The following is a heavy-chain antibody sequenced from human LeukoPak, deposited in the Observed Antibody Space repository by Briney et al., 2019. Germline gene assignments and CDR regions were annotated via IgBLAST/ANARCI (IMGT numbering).Heavy chain of an antibody. D-gene: IGHD6-19*01. V-gene: IGHV1-69*04. CDR3: ASIAVAASGYY. CDR2: IIPILGIA. Sequence: ASVKVSCKASGGTFSSYAISWVRQAPGQGLEWMGRIIPILGIANYAQKFQGRVTITADKSTSTAYMELSSLRSEDTAAYYCASIAVAASGYYWGQGTLVTVSS. J-gene: IGHJ4*02. CDR1: GGTFSSYA.